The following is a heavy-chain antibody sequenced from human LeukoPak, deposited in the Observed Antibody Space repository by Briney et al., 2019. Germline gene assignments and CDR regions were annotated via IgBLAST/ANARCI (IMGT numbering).Heavy chain of an antibody. CDR2: IIPIFGTA. CDR1: GTFXSXA. Sequence: GTFXSXAXXWVRXXXGQXXXXMGGIIPIFGTANYAQKFQGRVTITADESTSTAYMEVSSLRSEDTAVYYCASRDNWNDPFDYWGQGTLVTVSS. D-gene: IGHD1-1*01. CDR3: ASRDNWNDPFDY. J-gene: IGHJ4*02. V-gene: IGHV1-69*01.